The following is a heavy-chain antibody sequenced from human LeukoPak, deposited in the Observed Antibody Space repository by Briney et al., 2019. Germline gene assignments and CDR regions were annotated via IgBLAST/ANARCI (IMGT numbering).Heavy chain of an antibody. V-gene: IGHV3-23*01. CDR2: ISGSGGST. Sequence: GGSLRLSCAASGFTFSRYAMSWVRQAPGKGLEWVSAISGSGGSTYYADSVKGRFTISRDNSKNSLYLQMNSLRAEDTAVYYCARVVPGTGFFYWGQGTLVTVSS. CDR3: ARVVPGTGFFY. D-gene: IGHD2-8*02. J-gene: IGHJ4*02. CDR1: GFTFSRYA.